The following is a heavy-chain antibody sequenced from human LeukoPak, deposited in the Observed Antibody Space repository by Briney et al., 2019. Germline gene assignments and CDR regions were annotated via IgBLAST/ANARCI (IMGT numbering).Heavy chain of an antibody. J-gene: IGHJ4*02. CDR3: ARDSGSKFDY. Sequence: SQTLSLTCAVSGGSISSGGYSWSWIRQPPGKGLEWIGYIYHSGSTYDNPSLKSRVTISVDRSKNQFSLKLSSVTAADTAVYYCARDSGSKFDYWGQGTLVTVSS. D-gene: IGHD6-13*01. V-gene: IGHV4-30-2*01. CDR1: GGSISSGGYS. CDR2: IYHSGST.